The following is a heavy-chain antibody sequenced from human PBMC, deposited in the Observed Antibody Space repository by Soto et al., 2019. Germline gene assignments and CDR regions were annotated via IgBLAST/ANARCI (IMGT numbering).Heavy chain of an antibody. J-gene: IGHJ4*02. CDR2: ISGTGGNT. V-gene: IGHV3-23*01. CDR3: VKAVYLLDFDY. Sequence: GGSLRLSCAASGFTFSSYAMTWVRQAPGKGLEWVSTISGTGGNTYYADSVKGRFTISRDNSKDTVYLQMNSLRAEDTAVYYCVKAVYLLDFDYWGQGTLVTSPQ. CDR1: GFTFSSYA. D-gene: IGHD1-20*01.